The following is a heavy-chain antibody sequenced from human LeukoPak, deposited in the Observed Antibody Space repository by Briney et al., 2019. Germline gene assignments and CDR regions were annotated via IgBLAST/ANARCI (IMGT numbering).Heavy chain of an antibody. Sequence: SETLSLTCAVYGGSFSGYYWSWIRQPPGKGLEWIGEINHSGSTNYNPSLKSRVTISVDTSKNQFSLKLSSVTAADTAVYYCARGWGITMVRGVISFDYWGQGTLVTVSS. CDR3: ARGWGITMVRGVISFDY. V-gene: IGHV4-34*01. J-gene: IGHJ4*02. D-gene: IGHD3-10*01. CDR1: GGSFSGYY. CDR2: INHSGST.